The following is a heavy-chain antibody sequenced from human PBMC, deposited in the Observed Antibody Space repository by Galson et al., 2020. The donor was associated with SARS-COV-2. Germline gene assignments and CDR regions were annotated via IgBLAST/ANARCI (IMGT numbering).Heavy chain of an antibody. D-gene: IGHD3-10*01. CDR1: GGSISTSSHY. J-gene: IGHJ4*02. CDR3: ARVSGELLYEYYFDY. CDR2: IYYSGSA. V-gene: IGHV4-39*01. Sequence: SETLSLTCTVSGGSISTSSHYWGWIRQPPGKGLEWIGSIYYSGSAYYNPSLKSRLTMSVDTSKNQFSLKLTSVTAADTAVYYCARVSGELLYEYYFDYWGRGALVTVSS.